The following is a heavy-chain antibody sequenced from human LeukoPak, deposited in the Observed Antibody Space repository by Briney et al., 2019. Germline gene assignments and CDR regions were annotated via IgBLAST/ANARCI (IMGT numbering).Heavy chain of an antibody. D-gene: IGHD1-26*01. J-gene: IGHJ6*02. CDR3: ARRPPRGARYYYYGMDV. Sequence: SETLSLTCTVSGGSISSYYWSWIRQPPGKGLEWIGYIYYSGSTNYNPSLKSRVTISVDTSENQFSLKLSSVTAADTAVYYCARRPPRGARYYYYGMDVWGQGTTVTVSS. CDR2: IYYSGST. CDR1: GGSISSYY. V-gene: IGHV4-59*08.